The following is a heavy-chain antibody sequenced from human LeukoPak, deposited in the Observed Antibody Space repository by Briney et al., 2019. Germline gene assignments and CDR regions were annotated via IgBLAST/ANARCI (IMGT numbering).Heavy chain of an antibody. CDR1: GFTFSSYW. CDR2: IDSDGSST. CDR3: AKDSKVAAGKNH. Sequence: GGSLRLSCAASGFTFSSYWMHWVRQAPGKGLVWVSRIDSDGSSTNYADSVKGRFTISRDNAKNTLYLQMNSLRAEDTAVYYCAKDSKVAAGKNHWGQGTLVTVSS. D-gene: IGHD6-13*01. V-gene: IGHV3-74*01. J-gene: IGHJ5*02.